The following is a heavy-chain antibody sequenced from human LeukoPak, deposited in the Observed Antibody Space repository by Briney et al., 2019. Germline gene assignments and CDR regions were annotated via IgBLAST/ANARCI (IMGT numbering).Heavy chain of an antibody. Sequence: GGSLRLSCAASGFTFSNYWMSWVRQAPGKGLEWVAVISYDGSNKYYADSVKGRFTISRDNAKNSLYLQMNSLRAEDTAVYYCARLLWGPLGTMVRGVIISGDYWGQGTLVTVSS. J-gene: IGHJ4*02. CDR1: GFTFSNYW. V-gene: IGHV3-30*03. CDR2: ISYDGSNK. D-gene: IGHD3-10*01. CDR3: ARLLWGPLGTMVRGVIISGDY.